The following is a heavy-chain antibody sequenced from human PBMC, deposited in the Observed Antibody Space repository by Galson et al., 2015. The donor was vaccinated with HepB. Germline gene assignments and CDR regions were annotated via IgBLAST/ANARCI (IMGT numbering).Heavy chain of an antibody. CDR3: TRDGSGNTPFSYFDY. V-gene: IGHV3-33*01. CDR1: GFTFGNFG. CDR2: IWADGTKK. Sequence: SLRLSCAASGFTFGNFGMHWVRQAPGKGLEWLAGIWADGTKKFHTDSLNGRFTISRDNAKGTLYLQMDTLRVEVTAVYYCTRDGSGNTPFSYFDYWGQGILVTVSS. J-gene: IGHJ4*02. D-gene: IGHD5-18*01.